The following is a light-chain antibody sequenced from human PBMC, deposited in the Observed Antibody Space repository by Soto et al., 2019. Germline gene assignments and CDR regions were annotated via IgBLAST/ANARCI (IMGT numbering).Light chain of an antibody. CDR3: QHYVKSPPSWT. J-gene: IGKJ1*01. Sequence: ETLLTQSPATLSLSPGESATLSCRASQTVSSSYLAWYQQKPGQAPRLLIYDASTRAPGIPDRFSGSGSGADFTLTISRLETEDFAVYYCQHYVKSPPSWTFGQGTKVEIK. CDR2: DAS. V-gene: IGKV3-20*01. CDR1: QTVSSSY.